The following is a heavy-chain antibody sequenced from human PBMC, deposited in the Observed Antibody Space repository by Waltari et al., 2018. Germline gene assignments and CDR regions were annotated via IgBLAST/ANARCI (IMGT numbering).Heavy chain of an antibody. Sequence: EVQLVESGGGLVQPGGSLRLSCAVSGFTFTNYAMTWVRQAPGKGLEWVSAISASGGNTYYADSVKGRFTVSRDNSKYTLYLQVSSLRAEDTAVYYCAKDSGSFDIWGQGTMVTVSS. CDR1: GFTFTNYA. V-gene: IGHV3-23*04. CDR3: AKDSGSFDI. D-gene: IGHD1-26*01. J-gene: IGHJ3*02. CDR2: ISASGGNT.